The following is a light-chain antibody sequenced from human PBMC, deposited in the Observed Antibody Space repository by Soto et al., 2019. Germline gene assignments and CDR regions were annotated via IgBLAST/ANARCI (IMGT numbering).Light chain of an antibody. CDR3: AAWDNSLTGVV. V-gene: IGLV1-44*01. CDR2: NNN. Sequence: QSVLTQPPSASGTPGQRVTISCSGSGSNIGSNFVSWYQQLPRAAPKLLMYNNNQRPSGVPDRFSGSKSGTSASLAVSGLQSEDEADYYCAAWDNSLTGVVFGGGTKVTVL. J-gene: IGLJ2*01. CDR1: GSNIGSNF.